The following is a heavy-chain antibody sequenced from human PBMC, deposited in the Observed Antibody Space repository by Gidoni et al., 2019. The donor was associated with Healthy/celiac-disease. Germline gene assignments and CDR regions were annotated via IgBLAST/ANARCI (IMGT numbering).Heavy chain of an antibody. CDR1: GSSFTSYW. CDR2: IYPGDSDT. V-gene: IGHV5-51*01. Sequence: VQLVQSGAEVKEPGESLMISGKGYGSSFTSYWLGWVRQMPGKGLEWLGIIYPGDSDTRYSPSFQGKVTISADKSISTAYLQWSSLKASDTAMYYCARSPFSSGWSDAFDIWGQGTMVTVSS. CDR3: ARSPFSSGWSDAFDI. J-gene: IGHJ3*02. D-gene: IGHD6-19*01.